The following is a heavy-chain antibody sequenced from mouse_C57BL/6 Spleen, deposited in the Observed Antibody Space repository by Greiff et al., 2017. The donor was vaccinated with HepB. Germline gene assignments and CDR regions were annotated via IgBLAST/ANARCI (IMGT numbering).Heavy chain of an antibody. CDR3: TGPHYYGSSSFAY. V-gene: IGHV6-3*01. J-gene: IGHJ3*01. CDR1: GFTFSNYW. CDR2: IRLKSDNYAT. Sequence: GESGGGLVQPGGSMKLSCVASGFTFSNYWMNWVRQSAEKGLEWVAQIRLKSDNYATHYAESVKGRFTISRDDSKSSVYLQMNNLRAEDTGIYYCTGPHYYGSSSFAYWGQGTLVTVSA. D-gene: IGHD1-1*01.